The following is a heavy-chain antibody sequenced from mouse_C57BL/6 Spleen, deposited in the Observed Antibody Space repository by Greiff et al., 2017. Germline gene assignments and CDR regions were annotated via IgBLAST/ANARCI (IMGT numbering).Heavy chain of an antibody. V-gene: IGHV1-55*01. J-gene: IGHJ3*01. D-gene: IGHD3-2*02. Sequence: QVQLQQPGAELVKPGASVKMSCKASGYTFTSYWITWVKQRPGQGLEWIGDIYPGSGSTNYNEKFKSKATLTVDTSSSTAYMQLSSLTSEYSAVYYCARAQATWRLFAYWGQGTLVTVSA. CDR1: GYTFTSYW. CDR2: IYPGSGST. CDR3: ARAQATWRLFAY.